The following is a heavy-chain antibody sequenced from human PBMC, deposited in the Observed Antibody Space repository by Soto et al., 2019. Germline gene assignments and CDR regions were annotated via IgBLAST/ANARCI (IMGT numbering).Heavy chain of an antibody. D-gene: IGHD2-2*01. CDR3: ARWGEDIVVVPAAISRGPGGMDV. CDR1: GYSFTSYW. CDR2: IDPSDSYT. Sequence: GESLKISCKGSGYSFTSYWISWVRQMPGKGLEWMGRIDPSDSYTNYSPSFQVHVTISADKPISTAYLQWSSLKASDTAMYYCARWGEDIVVVPAAISRGPGGMDVWGQGTTVTVSS. J-gene: IGHJ6*02. V-gene: IGHV5-10-1*01.